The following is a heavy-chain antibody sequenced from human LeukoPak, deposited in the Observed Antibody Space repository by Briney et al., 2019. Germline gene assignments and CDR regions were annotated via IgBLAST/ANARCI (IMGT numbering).Heavy chain of an antibody. D-gene: IGHD3-22*01. Sequence: GGSLRLSCAASGFTFSSYWMHWVRQAPGKGLVWVSRIKSDGRTNYADSVKGRFTISRDNAKNTVSLQMNSLRAEDTGVYYCARAPSEIGGYYPEYFRHWGQGTLVIVSS. CDR3: ARAPSEIGGYYPEYFRH. CDR2: IKSDGRT. CDR1: GFTFSSYW. V-gene: IGHV3-74*01. J-gene: IGHJ1*01.